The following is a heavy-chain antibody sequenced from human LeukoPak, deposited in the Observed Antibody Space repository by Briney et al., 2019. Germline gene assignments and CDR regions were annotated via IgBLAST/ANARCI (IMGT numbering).Heavy chain of an antibody. J-gene: IGHJ4*02. CDR1: GYTFTSYG. CDR3: ARDSPRGHYYDSSGYSF. D-gene: IGHD3-22*01. CDR2: ISAYNDNT. V-gene: IGHV1-18*01. Sequence: GASVKVSCKASGYTFTSYGISWVRQAPGQGLEWMGWISAYNDNTNYAQKLQGRVTMTTDTSTSTAYMELRSLRSDDTAVYYCARDSPRGHYYDSSGYSFWGQGTLVTVSS.